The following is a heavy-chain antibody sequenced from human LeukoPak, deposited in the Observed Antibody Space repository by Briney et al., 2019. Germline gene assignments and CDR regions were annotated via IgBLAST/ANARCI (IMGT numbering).Heavy chain of an antibody. Sequence: GGSLRLSCAASEFSVGSNYMTWVRQAPGKGLEWVSLIYSGGSTYYADSVKGRFTISRDNAKNSLYLQMNSLRAEDTAVYYCASVGLTTVTAFDYWGQGTLVTVSS. CDR1: EFSVGSNY. CDR2: IYSGGST. V-gene: IGHV3-66*01. J-gene: IGHJ4*02. D-gene: IGHD4-17*01. CDR3: ASVGLTTVTAFDY.